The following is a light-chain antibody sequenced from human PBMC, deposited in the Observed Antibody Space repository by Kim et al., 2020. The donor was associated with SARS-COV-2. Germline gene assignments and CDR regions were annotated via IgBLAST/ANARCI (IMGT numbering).Light chain of an antibody. Sequence: QSALTQPASVSGSPGQSITISCTGTSSDVGGYSYVSWFQKHPVKAPKLLIYDVTNRPSGVSNRFSGSKSGNTASLTISGLQAEDEADYYCSSNTSSNTLVLGGGTQLTVL. CDR1: SSDVGGYSY. V-gene: IGLV2-14*03. CDR3: SSNTSSNTLV. J-gene: IGLJ3*02. CDR2: DVT.